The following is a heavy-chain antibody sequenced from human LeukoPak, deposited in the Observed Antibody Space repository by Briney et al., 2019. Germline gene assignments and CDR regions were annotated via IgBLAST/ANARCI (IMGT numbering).Heavy chain of an antibody. Sequence: GGSLRLSCAGSGFSISTFWMSWVRQAPGKGLEWVAVISYDGSNKYYADSVKGRFTISRDNSKNTLYLQMNSLRAEDTAVYYCAKQDDSSGVWGQGTLVTVSS. CDR2: ISYDGSNK. V-gene: IGHV3-30*18. CDR3: AKQDDSSGV. D-gene: IGHD3-22*01. CDR1: GFSISTFW. J-gene: IGHJ4*02.